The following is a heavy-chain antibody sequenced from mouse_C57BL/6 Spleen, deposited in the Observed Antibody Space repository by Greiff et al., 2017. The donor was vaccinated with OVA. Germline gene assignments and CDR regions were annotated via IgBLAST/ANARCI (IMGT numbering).Heavy chain of an antibody. CDR3: ARDLFYAMDY. CDR2: IDPSDSET. V-gene: IGHV1-52*01. CDR1: GYTFTSYW. J-gene: IGHJ4*01. Sequence: QVQLQQPGAELVRPGSSVKLSCKASGYTFTSYWMHWVKQRPIQGLEWIGSIDPSDSETHYNQKFKDKATLTGDKSSSTAYMQLRSLTSEDSAVYYCARDLFYAMDYWGQGTSVTVSS.